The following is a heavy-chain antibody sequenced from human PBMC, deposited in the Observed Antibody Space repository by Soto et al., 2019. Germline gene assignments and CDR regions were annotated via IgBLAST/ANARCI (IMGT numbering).Heavy chain of an antibody. CDR3: AREVGEMISHTYYKGFGF. CDR2: INPSGGST. CDR1: GYSFTSYY. Sequence: RASVKVSCKASGYSFTSYYVHWVRQAPGQGLDWMGRINPSGGSTGYAQRFQGRVTMTRDTSTSTLYMELSSLRSEDTAVYYCAREVGEMISHTYYKGFGFWGQGTLVTVSS. V-gene: IGHV1-46*01. J-gene: IGHJ4*02. D-gene: IGHD2-21*01.